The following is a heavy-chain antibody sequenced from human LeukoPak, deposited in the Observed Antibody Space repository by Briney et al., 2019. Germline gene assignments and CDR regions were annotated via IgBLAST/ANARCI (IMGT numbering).Heavy chain of an antibody. CDR2: ISVSGGST. CDR3: ASRKETVTTPIDY. V-gene: IGHV3-23*01. D-gene: IGHD4-17*01. Sequence: PGGSLRLSCAASGFTFSSYAMSWVRQAPGKGLEWVSGISVSGGSTSYADSVKGRFTISRDNSKNTLYLQMNTLRAEDTAVYYCASRKETVTTPIDYWGQRTLVTVSS. J-gene: IGHJ4*02. CDR1: GFTFSSYA.